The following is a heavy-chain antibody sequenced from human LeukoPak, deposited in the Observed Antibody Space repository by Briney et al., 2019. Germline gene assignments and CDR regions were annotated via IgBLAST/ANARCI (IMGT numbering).Heavy chain of an antibody. D-gene: IGHD6-19*01. CDR1: GGTFSSYA. J-gene: IGHJ5*02. Sequence: GASVKVSCKASGGTFSSYAISWVRQAPGQGLEWMGWISTNTGNPTYAQGFTGRFVFSMDTSVSTAYLQISSLKAEDTAVYYCARDGIAVAGTPNWFDPWGQGTLVTVSS. V-gene: IGHV7-4-1*02. CDR2: ISTNTGNP. CDR3: ARDGIAVAGTPNWFDP.